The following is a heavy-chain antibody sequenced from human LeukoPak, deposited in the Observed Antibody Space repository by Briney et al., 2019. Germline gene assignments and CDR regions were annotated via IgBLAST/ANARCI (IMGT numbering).Heavy chain of an antibody. V-gene: IGHV1-69*13. CDR1: GGTFSSYA. Sequence: SVKVSCKASGGTFSSYAISWVRQAPGQGLEWMGGIIPIFGTANYAQKFQGRVTITADESTSTAYMELSSLRSEDTAVCYCARGYCSSTSCYEFGYWGQGTLVTVSS. CDR2: IIPIFGTA. J-gene: IGHJ4*02. CDR3: ARGYCSSTSCYEFGY. D-gene: IGHD2-2*01.